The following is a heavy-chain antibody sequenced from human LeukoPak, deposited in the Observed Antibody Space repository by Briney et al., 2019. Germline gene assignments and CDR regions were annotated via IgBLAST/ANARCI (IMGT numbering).Heavy chain of an antibody. Sequence: GASVKVSCKVSGYTLTELSMHWVRQAPGKGLEWMGGFDPEDGETIYAQKFQGRVTMTEDTSTDTAYMELSSLRSEDTAEYYCATVSGDYGDYFFDYWGQGTLVTVSS. CDR2: FDPEDGET. V-gene: IGHV1-24*01. CDR1: GYTLTELS. J-gene: IGHJ4*02. D-gene: IGHD4-17*01. CDR3: ATVSGDYGDYFFDY.